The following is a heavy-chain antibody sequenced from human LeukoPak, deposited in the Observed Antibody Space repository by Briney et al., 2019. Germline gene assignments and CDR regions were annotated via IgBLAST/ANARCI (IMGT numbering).Heavy chain of an antibody. V-gene: IGHV1-58*02. CDR2: IVVGSGDT. Sequence: GTSVKVSCKASGSTFTSSSMQWVRQARGQRLEWIGWIVVGSGDTNYAQKFQERVTITRDMSTRTAYMELSSLRSEDTAVYYCAAGLYHYYDSSGYYPWGQGTLVTVSS. J-gene: IGHJ5*02. CDR1: GSTFTSSS. D-gene: IGHD3-22*01. CDR3: AAGLYHYYDSSGYYP.